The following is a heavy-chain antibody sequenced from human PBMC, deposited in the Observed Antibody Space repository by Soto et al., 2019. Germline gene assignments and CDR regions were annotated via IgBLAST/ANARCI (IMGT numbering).Heavy chain of an antibody. CDR2: IIPILHIT. Sequence: QVQLVHSGAEVKKPGSSVKVSCKAAGGTFSSYPISWVRQAPGQGLEWRGRIIPILHITDYDQRFQGRVTITTEKSTSTSHMELSSLSSDDTAVYYCARPTSTATTSGYYFDYWGQGTLVNVSS. CDR1: GGTFSSYP. J-gene: IGHJ4*02. D-gene: IGHD1-7*01. CDR3: ARPTSTATTSGYYFDY. V-gene: IGHV1-69*02.